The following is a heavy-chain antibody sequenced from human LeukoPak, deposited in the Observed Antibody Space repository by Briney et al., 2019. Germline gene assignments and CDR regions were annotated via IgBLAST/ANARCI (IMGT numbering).Heavy chain of an antibody. CDR3: ARSMVRGYYYYGMDV. D-gene: IGHD3-10*01. CDR2: IYYSGST. CDR1: GGSISSYY. J-gene: IGHJ6*02. Sequence: SETLSLTCTVSGGSISSYYWSWIRQPPGKGLEWIGYIYYSGSTNYNPSLKSRVTISVDTSKNQFSLKLSSVTAADTAVYYCARSMVRGYYYYGMDVWGQGTTVTVSS. V-gene: IGHV4-59*01.